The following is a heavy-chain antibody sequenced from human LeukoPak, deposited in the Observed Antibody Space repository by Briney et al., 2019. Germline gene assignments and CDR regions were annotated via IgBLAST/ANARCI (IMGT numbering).Heavy chain of an antibody. CDR3: ARRVVITSNYFDY. CDR2: IYDSGST. D-gene: IGHD2-21*01. V-gene: IGHV4-39*01. J-gene: IGHJ4*02. CDR1: GGSISSSSYY. Sequence: PSETLSLTCTVSGGSISSSSYYWVWIRQSPGKGLEWIGSIYDSGSTYYNPSLKSRVSISVDTSENQFSLKLSSVTAADTAVYYCARRVVITSNYFDYWGQGILVTLSS.